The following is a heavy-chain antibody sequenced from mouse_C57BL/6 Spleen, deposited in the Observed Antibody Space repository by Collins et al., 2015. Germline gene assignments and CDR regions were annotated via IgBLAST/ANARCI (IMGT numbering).Heavy chain of an antibody. CDR2: IDPSDSYT. CDR1: GYTFTSYW. D-gene: IGHD2-13*01. Sequence: QVQLQQPGAELVMPGASVKLSCKASGYTFTSYWMHWVKQRPGQGLEWIGEIDPSDSYTNYNQKFKGKSTLTVDKSSSTAYMQLSSLTSEDSAVYYCARSGEGYYFDYWGQGTTLTVSS. J-gene: IGHJ2*01. V-gene: IGHV1-69*01. CDR3: ARSGEGYYFDY.